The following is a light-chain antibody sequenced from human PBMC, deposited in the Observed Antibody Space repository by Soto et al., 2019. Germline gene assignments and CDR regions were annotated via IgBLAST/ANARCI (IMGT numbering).Light chain of an antibody. CDR3: QQANSFPIT. V-gene: IGKV1-12*01. J-gene: IGKJ3*01. CDR2: ASS. Sequence: DIQMTQSPSSVSASVGDRVTITCRASQDILSWLAWYQQKPGEAPRLLIYASSNLQSGVPSRFSDSGSGTDFTPTISSLQPEDFATYYCQQANSFPITFGPGTRFDIK. CDR1: QDILSW.